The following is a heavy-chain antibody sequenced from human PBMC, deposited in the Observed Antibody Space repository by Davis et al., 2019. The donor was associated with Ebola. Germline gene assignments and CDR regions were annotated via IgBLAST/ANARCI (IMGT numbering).Heavy chain of an antibody. D-gene: IGHD3-22*01. CDR2: ISYDGSNK. CDR1: GFTFSSYG. J-gene: IGHJ4*02. CDR3: ARDALGSSGSLDY. Sequence: GESLKISCAASGFTFSSYGMHWVRQAPGKGLEWVAVISYDGSNKYYADSVKGRFTISRDNSKNTLYLQMNSLRAEDTAVYYCARDALGSSGSLDYWGQGTLVTVSS. V-gene: IGHV3-30*03.